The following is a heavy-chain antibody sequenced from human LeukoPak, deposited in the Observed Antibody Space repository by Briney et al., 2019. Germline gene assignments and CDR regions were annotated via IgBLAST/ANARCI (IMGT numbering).Heavy chain of an antibody. V-gene: IGHV3-30-3*01. D-gene: IGHD5-18*01. J-gene: IGHJ4*01. CDR1: GFTFSSYA. CDR2: ISYDGSNK. CDR3: ARDDANTAMCLRIFES. Sequence: GGSLRLSCAASGFTFSSYAMHWVRQAPGKGLEWVAVISYDGSNKYYADSVKGRFTISRDNSKNTMYLQMNSLRAEDTAVYYCARDDANTAMCLRIFESWGHRNLVTVSS.